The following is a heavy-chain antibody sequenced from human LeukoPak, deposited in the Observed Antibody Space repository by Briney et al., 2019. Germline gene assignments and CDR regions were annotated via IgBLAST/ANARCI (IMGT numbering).Heavy chain of an antibody. D-gene: IGHD2-2*01. V-gene: IGHV1-18*01. J-gene: IGHJ6*02. CDR2: ISAYNGNT. CDR1: GYTFTSYG. Sequence: ASVKVSCKASGYTFTSYGISWVRQAPGQGLEWMGWISAYNGNTNYAQKLQGRVTMTTDTSTSTAYMELRSLRSDDTAVYYCARDSLYCSSTCCYGGYYYYGMDVWGQGTTVTVSS. CDR3: ARDSLYCSSTCCYGGYYYYGMDV.